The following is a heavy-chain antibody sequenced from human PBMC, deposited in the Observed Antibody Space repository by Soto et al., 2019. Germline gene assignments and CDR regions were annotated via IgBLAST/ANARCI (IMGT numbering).Heavy chain of an antibody. V-gene: IGHV1-8*01. D-gene: IGHD6-6*01. Sequence: ASVKLSCKASGYTFTGYDINWVRQATGQGLEWMGWMNPNSGNTGYAQKFQGRVTMTRNTSISTAYMELSSPRSEDTAVYYCARGGIAARPRFPDYYYMDVWGKGTTVTVSS. CDR2: MNPNSGNT. CDR1: GYTFTGYD. CDR3: ARGGIAARPRFPDYYYMDV. J-gene: IGHJ6*03.